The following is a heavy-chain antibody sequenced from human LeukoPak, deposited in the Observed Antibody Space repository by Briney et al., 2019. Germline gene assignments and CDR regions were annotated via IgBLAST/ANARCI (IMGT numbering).Heavy chain of an antibody. CDR3: ARERGGAFDI. J-gene: IGHJ3*02. V-gene: IGHV1-8*03. CDR1: GYTFTIYD. D-gene: IGHD3-10*01. CDR2: MNPNTGDT. Sequence: GASVRVSCKASGYTFTIYDIHWVRQATGQGLEWMGWMNPNTGDTASAQKFQARLTITRNTSISTAYMELSSLRSEDTAVYYCARERGGAFDIWGQGTMVTVSS.